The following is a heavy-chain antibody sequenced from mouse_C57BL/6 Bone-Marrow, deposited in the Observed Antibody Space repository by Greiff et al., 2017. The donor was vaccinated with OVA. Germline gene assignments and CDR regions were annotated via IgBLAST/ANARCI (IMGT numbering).Heavy chain of an antibody. D-gene: IGHD2-2*01. Sequence: VKVVESGAELARPGASVKLSCKASGYTFTSYGISWVKQRTGQGLEWIGEIYPRSGNTYYNEKFKGKATLTADKSSSTAYMELRSLTSEDSAVYFCARRGLRLYAMDYWGQGTSVTVSS. CDR3: ARRGLRLYAMDY. V-gene: IGHV1-81*01. CDR2: IYPRSGNT. CDR1: GYTFTSYG. J-gene: IGHJ4*01.